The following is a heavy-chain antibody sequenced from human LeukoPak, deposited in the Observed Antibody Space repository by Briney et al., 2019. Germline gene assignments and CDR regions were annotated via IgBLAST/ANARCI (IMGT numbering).Heavy chain of an antibody. J-gene: IGHJ4*02. D-gene: IGHD3-10*01. CDR2: INHSGST. CDR3: ALRPITMVRALGY. Sequence: PSETLSLTCAVYGGSFSSYYWSWIRQPPGKGLEWIGEINHSGSTNYNPSLKSRVTISVDTSKNQFSLKLSSVTAADTAVYYCALRPITMVRALGYWGQGTLVTVSS. CDR1: GGSFSSYY. V-gene: IGHV4-34*01.